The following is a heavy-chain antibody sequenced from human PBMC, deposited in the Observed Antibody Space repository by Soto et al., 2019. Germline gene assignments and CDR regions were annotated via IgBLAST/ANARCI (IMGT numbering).Heavy chain of an antibody. V-gene: IGHV3-7*01. CDR3: ARVYGLAPQDY. D-gene: IGHD3-16*01. Sequence: VGSLRLSCAASGFTFSSYWMSWVRQAPGKGLEWVANIKQDGGERYYVDSVKGRFTISRDNAKNSLYLQMNSLRAEDTAVYYCARVYGLAPQDYWGQGTLVTVSS. CDR2: IKQDGGER. J-gene: IGHJ4*02. CDR1: GFTFSSYW.